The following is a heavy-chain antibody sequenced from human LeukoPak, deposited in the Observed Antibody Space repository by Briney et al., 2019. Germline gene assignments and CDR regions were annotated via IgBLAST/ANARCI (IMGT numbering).Heavy chain of an antibody. Sequence: GASVKVSCKASGGTFSSYAISWVRQAPGQGLEWMGGIIPIFGTANYARKFQGRVTITADESTSTAYMELSSLRSEDTAVYYCARAPFGGSYSSGEDYWGQGTLVTVSS. V-gene: IGHV1-69*13. CDR1: GGTFSSYA. D-gene: IGHD1-26*01. CDR2: IIPIFGTA. J-gene: IGHJ4*02. CDR3: ARAPFGGSYSSGEDY.